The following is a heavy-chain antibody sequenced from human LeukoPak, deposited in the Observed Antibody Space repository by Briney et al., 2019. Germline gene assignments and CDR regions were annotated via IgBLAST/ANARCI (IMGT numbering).Heavy chain of an antibody. CDR3: ARDDIVVVPAAQRTYYYYGMDV. CDR2: IIPIFGTA. J-gene: IGHJ6*04. V-gene: IGHV1-69*06. CDR1: GGTFSSYA. Sequence: SSVKVSCKASGGTFSSYAISWVRQAPGQGLEWMGGIIPIFGTANYAQKFQGRVTITADKSTSTAYMELSSLRSEDTAAYYCARDDIVVVPAAQRTYYYYGMDVWGKGTTVTVSS. D-gene: IGHD2-2*01.